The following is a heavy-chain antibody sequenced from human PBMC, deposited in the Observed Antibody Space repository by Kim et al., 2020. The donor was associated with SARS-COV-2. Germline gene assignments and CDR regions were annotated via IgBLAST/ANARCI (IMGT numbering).Heavy chain of an antibody. Sequence: SETLSLTCSVSGVSISSSSNYYWGWTRQPPGKWLEWLGSIDYGGYAYYNPSLKSPLTISADTTQNHFSVELTTVTATDTALYYCARQSLYGATTSYYFDSGREGILVTLP. J-gene: IGHJ4*02. V-gene: IGHV4-39*01. CDR2: IDYGGYA. D-gene: IGHD1-1*01. CDR3: ARQSLYGATTSYYFDS. CDR1: GVSISSSSNYY.